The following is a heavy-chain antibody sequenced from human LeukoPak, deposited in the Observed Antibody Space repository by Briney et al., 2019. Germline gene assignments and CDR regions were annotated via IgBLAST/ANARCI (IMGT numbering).Heavy chain of an antibody. CDR3: AAILDDSSGYYSFLGY. Sequence: SVKVSCKASGFTFTSSAMQWVRQARGQRLEWIGWIVVGSGNTNYAQKFQERVTITRDMSTSTAYMELSSLRSEDTAVYYCAAILDDSSGYYSFLGYWGQGTLVTVSS. CDR1: GFTFTSSA. V-gene: IGHV1-58*02. CDR2: IVVGSGNT. D-gene: IGHD3-22*01. J-gene: IGHJ4*02.